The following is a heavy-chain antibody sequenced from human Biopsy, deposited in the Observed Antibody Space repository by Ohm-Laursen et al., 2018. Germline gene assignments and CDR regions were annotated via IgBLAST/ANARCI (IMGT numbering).Heavy chain of an antibody. D-gene: IGHD3-10*01. V-gene: IGHV3-11*01. CDR1: GFTFGDYY. CDR3: ATDGAGSYNEN. CDR2: ISGSGVTK. Sequence: SLRLSCAASGFTFGDYYMSWIRQAPGKGLEWLSYISGSGVTKMYADSVKGRFTVSRDNAKNSLYLEMNNLTVEDTAVYYCATDGAGSYNENWGQGTLVSGSS. J-gene: IGHJ4*02.